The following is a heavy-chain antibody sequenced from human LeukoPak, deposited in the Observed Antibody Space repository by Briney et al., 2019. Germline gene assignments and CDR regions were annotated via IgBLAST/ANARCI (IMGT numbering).Heavy chain of an antibody. D-gene: IGHD6-6*01. CDR2: IYSGGST. J-gene: IGHJ3*02. CDR1: GFTASTNY. CDR3: ASYRYGSSFAFDI. V-gene: IGHV3-66*01. Sequence: PGGSLRLSCGASGFTASTNYMSWVRQAPGKGLEWVSIIYSGGSTYYADSVKGRFTISRDNSKNTLYLQMSSLRAEDTAVYYCASYRYGSSFAFDIWGQGTMVTVSS.